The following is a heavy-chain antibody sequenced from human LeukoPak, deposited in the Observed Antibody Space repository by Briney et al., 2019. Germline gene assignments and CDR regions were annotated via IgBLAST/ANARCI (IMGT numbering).Heavy chain of an antibody. Sequence: PSETLSLTCTVSGGSISSGDYYWSWLRQPPGKGLEWIGYIYYSGSTYYNPSLKSRVTISVDTSKNQFSLKLSSVTAADTAVYYCARDASLWLGSTYFDYWGQGTLVTVSS. D-gene: IGHD3-10*02. V-gene: IGHV4-30-4*01. CDR1: GGSISSGDYY. CDR2: IYYSGST. CDR3: ARDASLWLGSTYFDY. J-gene: IGHJ4*02.